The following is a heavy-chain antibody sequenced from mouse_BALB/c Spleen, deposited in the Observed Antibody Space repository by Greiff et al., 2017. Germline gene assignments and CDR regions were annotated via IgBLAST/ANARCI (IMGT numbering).Heavy chain of an antibody. D-gene: IGHD1-2*01. V-gene: IGHV14-3*02. CDR3: ATDTTATWA. Sequence: EVQLVESGAELVKPGASVKLSCTASGFNIKDTYMHWVKQRPEQGLEWIGRIDPANGNTKYDPKFQGKATITADTSSNTAYLQLSSLTSEDTAVYYCATDTTATWAWGQGTLVTVSA. CDR1: GFNIKDTY. CDR2: IDPANGNT. J-gene: IGHJ3*01.